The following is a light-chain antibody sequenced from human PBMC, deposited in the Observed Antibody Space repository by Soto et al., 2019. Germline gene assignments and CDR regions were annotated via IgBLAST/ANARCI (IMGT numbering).Light chain of an antibody. V-gene: IGKV2-28*01. Sequence: EIVLTQSPLSLPVTPGEPASISCRSSQSLLHTNGHDYLEWYLQKPSQSPQLLISLGSIRASGAPDRFSGSGSGTDFTLRISRVEAEDVGIYYCLQSLQTPRFGPGTKV. CDR1: QSLLHTNGHDY. CDR3: LQSLQTPR. J-gene: IGKJ3*01. CDR2: LGS.